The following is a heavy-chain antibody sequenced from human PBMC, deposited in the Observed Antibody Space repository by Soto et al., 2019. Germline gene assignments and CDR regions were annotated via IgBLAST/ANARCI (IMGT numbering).Heavy chain of an antibody. V-gene: IGHV3-11*05. Sequence: QVQLVESGGGLVKPGGSLRLSCAASGFTFSDYYMSWIRQAPGKGLEWVSYISSSSSYTNYADSVKGRFTISRDNAKNSLYLQMNSLRAEDTAVYYCARTPALVVPAAMHYWYFDLWGRGTLVTVSS. CDR2: ISSSSSYT. J-gene: IGHJ2*01. D-gene: IGHD2-2*01. CDR1: GFTFSDYY. CDR3: ARTPALVVPAAMHYWYFDL.